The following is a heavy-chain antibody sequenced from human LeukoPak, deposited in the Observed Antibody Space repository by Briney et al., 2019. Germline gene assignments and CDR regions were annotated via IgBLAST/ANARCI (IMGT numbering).Heavy chain of an antibody. V-gene: IGHV4-4*02. Sequence: SGTLSLTCAVSGGSISSSNWWSWVRQPPGQGLEWIGEIYHSGSTNYNPSLKSRVTISVDKSKSQFSLKMASVTAADTAIYYCVRNGRYCLDYWGQGTLVTVSP. CDR2: IYHSGST. CDR3: VRNGRYCLDY. J-gene: IGHJ4*02. CDR1: GGSISSSNW. D-gene: IGHD1-14*01.